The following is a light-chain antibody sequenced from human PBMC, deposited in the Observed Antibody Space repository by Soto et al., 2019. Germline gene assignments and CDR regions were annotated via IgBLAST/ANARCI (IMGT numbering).Light chain of an antibody. CDR1: QDISSY. V-gene: IGKV1-9*01. Sequence: DIQLTQSPSFLSASVGDRVTITCRASQDISSYLAWFQQKPGKAPKLLIYAASTLQSGVPSRFSGSGSGTEFTLTISSLQPEDFATYYCQQLNSYPLTFGGGTKVEI. CDR3: QQLNSYPLT. CDR2: AAS. J-gene: IGKJ4*01.